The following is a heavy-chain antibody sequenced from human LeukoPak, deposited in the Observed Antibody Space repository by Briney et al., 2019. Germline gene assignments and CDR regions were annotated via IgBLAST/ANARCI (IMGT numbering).Heavy chain of an antibody. J-gene: IGHJ4*02. CDR2: IYYTGST. V-gene: IGHV4-59*01. CDR3: ARFVRDGYNRVVDY. CDR1: GGSINNNY. Sequence: SETLSLTCTVSGGSINNNYWSWIRQPPGKGLEWLGYIYYTGSTNYNPSLKSRVTISVDTSKNQFSLRLTSVTAADTAVYYCARFVRDGYNRVVDYWGQGTLVTVSS. D-gene: IGHD5-24*01.